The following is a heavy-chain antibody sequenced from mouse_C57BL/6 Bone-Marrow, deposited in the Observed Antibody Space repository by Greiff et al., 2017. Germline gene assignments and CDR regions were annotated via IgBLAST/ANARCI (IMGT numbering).Heavy chain of an antibody. V-gene: IGHV14-1*01. CDR3: TSDYGSSPYWYFDV. CDR1: GFNIKDYY. CDR2: IDPEDGDT. Sequence: EVKLMESGAELVRPGASVKLSCTASGFNIKDYYMHWVKQRPEQGLEWIGRIDPEDGDTEYAPKFQGKATMTADTSSNTAYLQLSSLTSEDTAVYYCTSDYGSSPYWYFDVWGTGTTVTVSS. J-gene: IGHJ1*03. D-gene: IGHD1-1*01.